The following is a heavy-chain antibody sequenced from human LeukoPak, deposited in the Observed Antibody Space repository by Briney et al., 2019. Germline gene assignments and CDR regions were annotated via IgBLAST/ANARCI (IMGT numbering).Heavy chain of an antibody. D-gene: IGHD2-21*02. CDR3: ARSLVVTAYNWFDP. CDR2: ISWNSGLI. CDR1: GFTFSRYW. Sequence: GGSLRLSCVASGFTFSRYWMYWVRQAPGKGLEWVSGISWNSGLIGYADSVKGRFTISRDNAKNSLYLQMNSLRAEDTAVYYCARSLVVTAYNWFDPWGQGTLVTVSS. V-gene: IGHV3-21*01. J-gene: IGHJ5*02.